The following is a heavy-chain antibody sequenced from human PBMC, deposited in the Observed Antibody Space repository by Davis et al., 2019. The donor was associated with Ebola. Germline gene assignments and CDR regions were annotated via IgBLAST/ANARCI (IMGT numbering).Heavy chain of an antibody. V-gene: IGHV4-30-4*02. J-gene: IGHJ4*02. CDR3: AREGGNSYFDY. CDR1: GYAITDGDYS. CDR2: VFRTGYS. D-gene: IGHD4-23*01. Sequence: SETLSLTCTVSGYAITDGDYSWTWIRQSPGRGLEWIGFVFRTGYSHYNPSLEGRVTFSVDTSKNQFSLKLTSMTIADTAVYYCAREGGNSYFDYWGQGTLVAVSS.